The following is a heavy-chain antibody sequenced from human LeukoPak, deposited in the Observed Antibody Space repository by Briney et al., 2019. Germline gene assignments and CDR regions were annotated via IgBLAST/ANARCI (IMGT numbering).Heavy chain of an antibody. J-gene: IGHJ2*01. V-gene: IGHV4-4*07. D-gene: IGHD1-1*01. Sequence: PSETLSLTCTVSGGSISSYYWSWIRQPAGKGLEWIGRIYTSGSTNYNPSLKSRVTMSVDTSKNQFSLKLSSVTAADTAVYYCAILVRWVPPRESDWYFDLGARAPLVTVPS. CDR1: GGSISSYY. CDR3: AILVRWVPPRESDWYFDL. CDR2: IYTSGST.